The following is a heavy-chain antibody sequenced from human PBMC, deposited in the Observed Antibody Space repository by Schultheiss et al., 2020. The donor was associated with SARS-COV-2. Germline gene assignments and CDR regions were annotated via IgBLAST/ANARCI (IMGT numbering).Heavy chain of an antibody. Sequence: SETLSLTCAVYGGSFSGYYWSWIRQPPGKGLEWIGEIYHSGSTNYNPSLKSRVTISVDTSKNQFSLKLSSVTAADTAVYYCARDSLDYYDSTEAFDIWGQGTMVTVSS. CDR1: GGSFSGYY. CDR2: IYHSGST. V-gene: IGHV4-34*01. CDR3: ARDSLDYYDSTEAFDI. D-gene: IGHD3-22*01. J-gene: IGHJ3*02.